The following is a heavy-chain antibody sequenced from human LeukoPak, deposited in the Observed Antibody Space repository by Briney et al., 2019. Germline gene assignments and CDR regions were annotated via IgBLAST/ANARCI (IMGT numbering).Heavy chain of an antibody. CDR1: GFTFSSYA. D-gene: IGHD3-10*02. J-gene: IGHJ4*02. CDR3: AKGLGSGSFLFDY. V-gene: IGHV3-23*01. CDR2: ISGSGGST. Sequence: GGSLGLSCAASGFTFSSYAMSWVRQAPGKGLEWVSAISGSGGSTYYADSVKGRFTISRDNSKNTLYLQMNSLRAEDTAVYYCAKGLGSGSFLFDYWGQGTLVTVSS.